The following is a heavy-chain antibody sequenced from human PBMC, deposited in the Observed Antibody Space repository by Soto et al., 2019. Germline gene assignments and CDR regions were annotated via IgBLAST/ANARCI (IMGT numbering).Heavy chain of an antibody. D-gene: IGHD1-1*01. CDR2: LYDVDGS. CDR1: GLTISGKKY. J-gene: IGHJ3*01. Sequence: DVQLVESGGGLIQPGESLRLSCAAFGLTISGKKYVAWVRQAPGKGLERVSALYDVDGSFYADSVKGPFTTSSDSSKTPVYLQMNDLSPDDTAVYYCATWHEREHAYDVWGQGTTVTVSS. V-gene: IGHV3-53*01. CDR3: ATWHEREHAYDV.